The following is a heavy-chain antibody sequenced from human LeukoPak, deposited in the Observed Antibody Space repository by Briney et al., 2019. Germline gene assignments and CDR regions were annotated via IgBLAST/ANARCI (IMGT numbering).Heavy chain of an antibody. J-gene: IGHJ2*01. Sequence: PSETLSLTCTVSGGSISSSSYYWGWIRQPPGKGLEWIGSIYYSGSTYYNPSLKSRVTISVDTSKNQFSLKLSSVTAADTAVYYCARPGDSFWSGSYWYFDLWGRGTLVTVSS. CDR3: ARPGDSFWSGSYWYFDL. V-gene: IGHV4-39*01. CDR2: IYYSGST. CDR1: GGSISSSSYY. D-gene: IGHD3-3*01.